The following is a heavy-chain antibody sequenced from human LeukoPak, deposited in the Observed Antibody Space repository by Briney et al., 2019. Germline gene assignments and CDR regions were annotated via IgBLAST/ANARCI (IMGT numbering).Heavy chain of an antibody. D-gene: IGHD3-22*01. CDR3: ARAIFYDSSGYYFDY. J-gene: IGHJ4*02. CDR1: GFTFSSYG. Sequence: GGSLRLSCAASGFTFSSYGMHWVRQAPGKGLEWVAVISYDGSNKYYADSVKGRFTISRDNSKNTLYLQMNSLRAEDTALYYCARAIFYDSSGYYFDYWGQGTLVTVSS. V-gene: IGHV3-30*03. CDR2: ISYDGSNK.